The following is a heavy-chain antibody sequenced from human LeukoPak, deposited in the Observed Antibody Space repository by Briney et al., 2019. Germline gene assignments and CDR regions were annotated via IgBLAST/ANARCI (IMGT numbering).Heavy chain of an antibody. CDR2: MNGEGTTI. CDR1: GLTFSTTW. Sequence: GGSLRLSCATSGLTFSTTWMHWVRQAPGKGLMWVSRMNGEGTTIDYADSVKGRFTVSRDYAKNTLFLQMNNLRTEDTALHFCATARNFRFEYWGQGSLVIVSA. D-gene: IGHD1-7*01. CDR3: ATARNFRFEY. V-gene: IGHV3-74*01. J-gene: IGHJ4*02.